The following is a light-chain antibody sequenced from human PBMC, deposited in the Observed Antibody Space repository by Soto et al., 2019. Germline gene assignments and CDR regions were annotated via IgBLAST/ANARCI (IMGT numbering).Light chain of an antibody. CDR3: SSYTINRTYV. CDR1: SSDAGGYNY. J-gene: IGLJ1*01. V-gene: IGLV2-14*01. CDR2: EVS. Sequence: QSVLTQPASVSGSPGQSITISCTGTSSDAGGYNYVSWYQQNPGKAPKLMIYEVSNRPSGVSNRFSGSKSGNMASLTISGLQAEDEADYYCSSYTINRTYVFGTGTKVTVL.